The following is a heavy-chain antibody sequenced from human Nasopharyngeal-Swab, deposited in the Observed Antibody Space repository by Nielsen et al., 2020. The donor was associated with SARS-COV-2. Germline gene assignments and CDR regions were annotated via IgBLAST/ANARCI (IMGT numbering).Heavy chain of an antibody. J-gene: IGHJ3*02. V-gene: IGHV4-31*03. CDR2: IYYSGST. Sequence: SETLSLTYTVSGGSISSGGYYWSWIRQHPGKGLEWIGYIYYSGSTYYNPSLKSRVTISVDTSKNQFSLKLSSVTAADTAVYYCARESGGNSVLGAFDIWGQGTMVTVSS. D-gene: IGHD4-23*01. CDR3: ARESGGNSVLGAFDI. CDR1: GGSISSGGYY.